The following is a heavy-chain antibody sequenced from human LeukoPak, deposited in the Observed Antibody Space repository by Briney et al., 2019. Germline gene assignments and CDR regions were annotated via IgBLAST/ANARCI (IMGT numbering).Heavy chain of an antibody. D-gene: IGHD2-2*01. CDR3: ALQLGYCSSTSCPMGVFDI. CDR1: GFTFSSYS. J-gene: IGHJ3*02. V-gene: IGHV3-48*01. Sequence: PGGSLRLSCAASGFTFSSYSMNWVRQAPGKGLEWVSYISSSSSTIYYADSVKGRFTISRDNAKNSLYLQMNSLRAEDTAVYYCALQLGYCSSTSCPMGVFDIWGQGTMVTVSS. CDR2: ISSSSSTI.